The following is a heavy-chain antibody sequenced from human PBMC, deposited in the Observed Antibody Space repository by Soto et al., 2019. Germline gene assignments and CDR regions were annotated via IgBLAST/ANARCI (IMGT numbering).Heavy chain of an antibody. CDR1: VGSVSSGSYY. J-gene: IGHJ4*02. Sequence: LSLTCTVSVGSVSSGSYYWIWIRQPPGKGLEWIGYIYYSGSTNYNPSLKSRVTISVDTSKNQFSLKLSSVTAADTAVYYCARVGYSSSSYFDYLGQGTLVTVCS. CDR3: ARVGYSSSSYFDY. D-gene: IGHD6-6*01. V-gene: IGHV4-61*01. CDR2: IYYSGST.